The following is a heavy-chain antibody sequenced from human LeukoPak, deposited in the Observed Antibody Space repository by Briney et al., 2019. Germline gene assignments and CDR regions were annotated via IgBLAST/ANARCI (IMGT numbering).Heavy chain of an antibody. D-gene: IGHD5-18*01. CDR3: ARGDSGYNYVGWFDP. Sequence: SQTLSLTCTVSAGSISSGTYYWSWIRQPAGKGLEWLGRIYTSGFTNYNPSLKSRVTLSVDTSKNQFSLKLSSVTAADTAVYYCARGDSGYNYVGWFDPWGQGTLVTVSS. V-gene: IGHV4-61*02. J-gene: IGHJ5*02. CDR2: IYTSGFT. CDR1: AGSISSGTYY.